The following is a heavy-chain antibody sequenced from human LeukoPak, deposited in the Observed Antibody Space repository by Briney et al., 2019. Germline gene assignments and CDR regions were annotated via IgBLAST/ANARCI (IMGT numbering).Heavy chain of an antibody. D-gene: IGHD6-6*01. Sequence: GASVKVSCKASGYTFTGYYMHWVRQAPGQGLEWMGWINPNSGGTNYAQKFQGRVTMTRDTSISTAYMELSRMRSDDTAVYYCARGAYSSSPLPRGDDAFDIWGRGTMVTVSS. J-gene: IGHJ3*02. CDR1: GYTFTGYY. CDR2: INPNSGGT. V-gene: IGHV1-2*02. CDR3: ARGAYSSSPLPRGDDAFDI.